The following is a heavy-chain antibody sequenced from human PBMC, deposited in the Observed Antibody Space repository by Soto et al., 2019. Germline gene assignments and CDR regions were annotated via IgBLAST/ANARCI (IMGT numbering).Heavy chain of an antibody. CDR1: GGSISSGGYY. D-gene: IGHD3-3*01. J-gene: IGHJ5*02. Sequence: QVQLQESGPGLVKPSQTLSLTCTVSGGSISSGGYYWSWIRQHPGKGLEWIGYIYYSGSTYYNPSLKSRVTISVDTSKNQFSLKLSSVTAADTAVYYCARVLLRSGDFWSGFNRFDPWGQGTLVTVSS. CDR2: IYYSGST. V-gene: IGHV4-31*03. CDR3: ARVLLRSGDFWSGFNRFDP.